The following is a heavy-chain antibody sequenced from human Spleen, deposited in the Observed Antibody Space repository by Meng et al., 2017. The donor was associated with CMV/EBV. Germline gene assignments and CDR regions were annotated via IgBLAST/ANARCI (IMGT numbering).Heavy chain of an antibody. CDR3: VRQQWVAYYCDR. V-gene: IGHV3-11*04. Sequence: GESLKISCAASGFTFSDNYISWIRQAPGEGLEWVSSISSSSSTIYYADSVKGRFTISRDNAKNSVHLQMNNLRVEDTAVYYCVRQQWVAYYCDRWGQGIPVTVSS. CDR1: GFTFSDNY. J-gene: IGHJ4*02. CDR2: ISSSSSTI. D-gene: IGHD6-19*01.